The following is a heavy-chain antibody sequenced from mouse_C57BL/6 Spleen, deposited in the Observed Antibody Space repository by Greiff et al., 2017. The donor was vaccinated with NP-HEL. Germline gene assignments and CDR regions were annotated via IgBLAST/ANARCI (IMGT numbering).Heavy chain of an antibody. V-gene: IGHV1-69*01. CDR1: GYTFTSYW. J-gene: IGHJ2*01. CDR3: ARCPYYSNYPFDY. D-gene: IGHD2-5*01. CDR2: IDPSDSYT. Sequence: QVQLQQSGAELVMPGASVKLSCKASGYTFTSYWMHWVKQRPGQGLEWIGEIDPSDSYTNYNQKFKGKSTLTVDKSSSTAYMQLSSLTSEDSAVYYCARCPYYSNYPFDYWGQGTTLTVSS.